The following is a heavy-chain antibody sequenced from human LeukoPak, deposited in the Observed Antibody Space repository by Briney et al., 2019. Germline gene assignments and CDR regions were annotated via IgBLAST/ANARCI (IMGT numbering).Heavy chain of an antibody. D-gene: IGHD3-10*01. J-gene: IGHJ4*02. V-gene: IGHV4-59*01. CDR1: GGSISSYY. CDR2: IYYSGST. Sequence: SETLSLTCTVSGGSISSYYWSWIRQPPGKGLEWIGYIYYSGSTNYNPSLKSRVTISVDTSKNQFSLKLSSVTAADTAVYYCARVRYYGSGSYNFDYWGQGTLVTVSS. CDR3: ARVRYYGSGSYNFDY.